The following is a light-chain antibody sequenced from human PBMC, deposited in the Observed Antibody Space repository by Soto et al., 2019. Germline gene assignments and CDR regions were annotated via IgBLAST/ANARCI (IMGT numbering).Light chain of an antibody. Sequence: ETVLTQSPATMSLSPGDRATLSCRASQSISSYLAWYQHKPGQAPRLLIYDASRRATGIPARFSGSGSGTDFTITISSLEPEDFAVYYCQQRGREGFSFGPGTRVDIK. V-gene: IGKV3-11*01. CDR2: DAS. J-gene: IGKJ3*01. CDR3: QQRGREGFS. CDR1: QSISSY.